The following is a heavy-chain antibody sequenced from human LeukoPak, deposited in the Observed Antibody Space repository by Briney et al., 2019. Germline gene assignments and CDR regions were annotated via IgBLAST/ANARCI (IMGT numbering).Heavy chain of an antibody. CDR3: ATNYDFWSGYYMEFDY. CDR1: GFTVNSNY. V-gene: IGHV3-66*02. CDR2: IYSGGST. D-gene: IGHD3-3*01. J-gene: IGHJ4*02. Sequence: GGSLRLSCAASGFTVNSNYMSWVRQAPGKGLEWVSVIYSGGSTYYADSVKGRFTISRDNSKNTLYLQMNSLRAEDTAVYYCATNYDFWSGYYMEFDYWGQGTLVTVSS.